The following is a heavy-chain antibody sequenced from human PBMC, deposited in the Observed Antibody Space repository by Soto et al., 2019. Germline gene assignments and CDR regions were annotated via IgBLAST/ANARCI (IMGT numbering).Heavy chain of an antibody. CDR3: ARDKGYCSDTSCPDFDY. Sequence: SAKRWCEASVGTLSRYTLSWVRQAPGQGLEWMGRVIPNLGVTNYAKKFQGRFTIVVDTSTSTAYMELNSLRYEDTAVYYCARDKGYCSDTSCPDFDYWGQGTLVTVSS. CDR2: VIPNLGVT. D-gene: IGHD2-15*01. V-gene: IGHV1-69*04. J-gene: IGHJ4*02. CDR1: VGTLSRYT.